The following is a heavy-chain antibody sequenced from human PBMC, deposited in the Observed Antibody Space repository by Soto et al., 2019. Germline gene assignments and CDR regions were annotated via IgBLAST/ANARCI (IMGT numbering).Heavy chain of an antibody. D-gene: IGHD6-13*01. Sequence: GGSLRLSCAASGFTFSSYAMHWVRQAPGKGLEWVAVISYDGSNKYYADSVKGRFTISRDNSKNTLCLQMNSLRAEDTAVYYCARESSSWYLDYWGQGTLVTV. CDR3: ARESSSWYLDY. J-gene: IGHJ4*02. CDR1: GFTFSSYA. CDR2: ISYDGSNK. V-gene: IGHV3-30-3*01.